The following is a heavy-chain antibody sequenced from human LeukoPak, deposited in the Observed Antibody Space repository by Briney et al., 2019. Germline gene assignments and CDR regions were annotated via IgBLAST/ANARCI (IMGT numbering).Heavy chain of an antibody. CDR1: GYTFTGYY. V-gene: IGHV1-2*02. CDR3: AREGYSSGNFDY. D-gene: IGHD6-19*01. Sequence: ASVTVSCKASGYTFTGYYMHWVRQAPGQGLEWMGWINPNSGGTNHAQKFQGRVTMTRDTSISTAYMELSRLRSDDTAVYYCAREGYSSGNFDYWGQGTLVTVSS. CDR2: INPNSGGT. J-gene: IGHJ4*02.